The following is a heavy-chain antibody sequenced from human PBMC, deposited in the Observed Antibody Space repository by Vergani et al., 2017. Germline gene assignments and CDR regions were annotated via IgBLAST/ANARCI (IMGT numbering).Heavy chain of an antibody. CDR3: ARGDYGILTGYRY. CDR2: INPSGGHT. V-gene: IGHV1-46*03. J-gene: IGHJ4*02. CDR1: GYTFSNYY. Sequence: QLQVLQSGAEVKKSGASVKVSFKTSGYTFSNYYMHWVRQAPGQGLEWMGIINPSGGHTNYAQKFQGRVTMTRDTSTSTVYMELSSLRSEDTAIYYCARGDYGILTGYRYWGQGTLVTVSA. D-gene: IGHD3-9*01.